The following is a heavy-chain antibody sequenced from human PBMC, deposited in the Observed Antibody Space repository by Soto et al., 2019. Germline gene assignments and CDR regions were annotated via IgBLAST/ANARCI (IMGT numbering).Heavy chain of an antibody. J-gene: IGHJ5*02. Sequence: QVRLVQSGTEVKKHGASVKVSCKTSGYTFTNFGISWVRQAPGQGLEWMGWISAFNGHTHHAQKFQGRVTLTTDTSTATAFLELRSLRSDDTAVYYCAREPPRATAGLNYFDPWGQGTLVSVSS. CDR1: GYTFTNFG. CDR2: ISAFNGHT. V-gene: IGHV1-18*01. D-gene: IGHD6-13*01. CDR3: AREPPRATAGLNYFDP.